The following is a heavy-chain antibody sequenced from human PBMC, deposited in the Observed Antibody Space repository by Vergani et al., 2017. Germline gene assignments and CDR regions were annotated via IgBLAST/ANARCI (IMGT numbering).Heavy chain of an antibody. Sequence: EVQLVQSGAEVKKPGESLKISCKGSGYSFTSYWIGWVRQMPGKGLEWMGIIYPGDSDTRDSPSFQGQVTISADKSISTAYLQWSSLKASDTAMYYCARHNYCSSTSCYTRGPRRNYYYYMDVWGKGTTVTVSS. D-gene: IGHD2-2*02. CDR3: ARHNYCSSTSCYTRGPRRNYYYYMDV. J-gene: IGHJ6*03. CDR2: IYPGDSDT. CDR1: GYSFTSYW. V-gene: IGHV5-51*01.